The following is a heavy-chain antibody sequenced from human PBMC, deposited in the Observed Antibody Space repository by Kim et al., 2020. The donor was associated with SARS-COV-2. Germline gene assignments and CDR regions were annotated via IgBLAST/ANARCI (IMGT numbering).Heavy chain of an antibody. V-gene: IGHV3-23*01. D-gene: IGHD1-26*01. J-gene: IGHJ4*02. Sequence: ADSVKGRFTISRDNAKNTLYLQMNSLRAEDTAVYYCAKDRVGGSRGIFDYWGQGTLVTVSS. CDR3: AKDRVGGSRGIFDY.